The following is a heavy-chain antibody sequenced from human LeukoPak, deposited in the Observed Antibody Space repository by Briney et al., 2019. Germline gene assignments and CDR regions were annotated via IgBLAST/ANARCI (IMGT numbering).Heavy chain of an antibody. V-gene: IGHV3-23*01. CDR3: ATSGGSYWS. J-gene: IGHJ5*02. CDR2: ISGRDSTT. Sequence: GGSLRLSCAASGFTFSSYAMSWVRQAPGKGLEWVSGISGRDSTTYYAASVKGRFTISRENSKNTLYLQMNSLRAEDTAVYYCATSGGSYWSWGQGTLVTVSS. CDR1: GFTFSSYA. D-gene: IGHD1-26*01.